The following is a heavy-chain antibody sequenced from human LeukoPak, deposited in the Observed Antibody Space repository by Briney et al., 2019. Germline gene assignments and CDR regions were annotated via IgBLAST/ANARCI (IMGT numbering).Heavy chain of an antibody. V-gene: IGHV3-23*01. Sequence: HPGASLRLSCAASGFIFSNYAMSWVRQAPGKGLEWVSAITGSGDSTYYADSVKGRFTISRDNSKNTLYVEMNTLRAEDTAVYYCAKWGDYDILTGYYVPDCRGQGTLVTVSS. CDR3: AKWGDYDILTGYYVPDC. J-gene: IGHJ4*02. D-gene: IGHD3-9*01. CDR1: GFIFSNYA. CDR2: ITGSGDST.